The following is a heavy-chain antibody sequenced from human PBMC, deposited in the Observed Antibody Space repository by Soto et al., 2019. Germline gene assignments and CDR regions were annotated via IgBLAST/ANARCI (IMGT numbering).Heavy chain of an antibody. Sequence: QVQLVQSGAEVKKPGSSVKVSCKASGGTFSSYTISWVRQAPGQGLERMGRIIPILGIANYAQKFQGRVTITADKSTSTAYMELSSLRSEDTAVYYCARGSGVTTWYYFDYWGQGTLVTVSS. CDR2: IIPILGIA. V-gene: IGHV1-69*02. J-gene: IGHJ4*02. D-gene: IGHD4-17*01. CDR3: ARGSGVTTWYYFDY. CDR1: GGTFSSYT.